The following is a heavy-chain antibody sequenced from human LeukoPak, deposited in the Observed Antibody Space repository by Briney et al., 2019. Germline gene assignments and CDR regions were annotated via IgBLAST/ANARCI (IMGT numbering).Heavy chain of an antibody. Sequence: SQTLSLTCTVSGGSLSSGSYYWSWIRQPAGKGLEWIGRIYTSGSTNYNPSLKSQVTISVDTSKNQFSLKLSSVTAADTAVYYCAKGRTAYCSSTSCYTIDYWGQGTLVTVSS. D-gene: IGHD2-2*02. J-gene: IGHJ4*02. CDR2: IYTSGST. CDR1: GGSLSSGSYY. V-gene: IGHV4-61*02. CDR3: AKGRTAYCSSTSCYTIDY.